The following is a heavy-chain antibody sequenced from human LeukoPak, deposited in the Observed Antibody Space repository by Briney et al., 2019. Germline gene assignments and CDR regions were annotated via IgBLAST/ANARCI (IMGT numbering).Heavy chain of an antibody. CDR2: IYPGDSDT. D-gene: IGHD1-26*01. J-gene: IGHJ4*02. CDR1: GYSFTTYW. V-gene: IGHV5-51*01. CDR3: ARSSSASRSTFDF. Sequence: GESLKISCKGSGYSFTTYWIGWVRQMPGKGLEWMGIIYPGDSDTRYSPSFQAHVTISADKSISTEYLQWSSVEASDTAMYYCARSSSASRSTFDFWGRGTLDSVSS.